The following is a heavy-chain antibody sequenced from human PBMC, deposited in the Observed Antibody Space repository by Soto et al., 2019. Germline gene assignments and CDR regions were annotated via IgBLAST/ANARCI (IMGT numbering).Heavy chain of an antibody. D-gene: IGHD6-25*01. CDR1: GFTFSSYW. J-gene: IGHJ4*02. CDR2: IKQDGSEK. CDR3: ARGPFDSSVDY. Sequence: GGSLRLCCAASGFTFSSYWMSWVRQAPGKGLEWVANIKQDGSEKYYVDSVKGRFTISRDNAKNSLYLQMNSLRAEDTAVYYCARGPFDSSVDYWGQGTLVTVSS. V-gene: IGHV3-7*03.